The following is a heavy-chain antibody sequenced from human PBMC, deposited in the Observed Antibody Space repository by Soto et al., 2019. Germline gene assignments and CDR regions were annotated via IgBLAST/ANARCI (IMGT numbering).Heavy chain of an antibody. D-gene: IGHD3-9*01. CDR2: ISWNSGSI. V-gene: IGHV3-9*01. CDR1: GFTFDDYA. Sequence: PGGSPRPSCAACGFTFDDYAMHWVRQEPGKGLEWVSGISWNSGSIGYADSVKGRFTISRDNAKNSLYLQMNSLRAEDTALYYCAKDKERYFDWLLMNWGQGTLVTVSS. J-gene: IGHJ4*02. CDR3: AKDKERYFDWLLMN.